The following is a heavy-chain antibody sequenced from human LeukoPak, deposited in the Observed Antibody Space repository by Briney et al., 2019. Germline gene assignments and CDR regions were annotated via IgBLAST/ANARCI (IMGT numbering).Heavy chain of an antibody. CDR2: INSDGSST. CDR1: GFTFSSNW. V-gene: IGHV3-74*01. J-gene: IGHJ1*01. D-gene: IGHD3-22*01. Sequence: GTSLRLPCAASGFTFSSNWMHWVRQTPGKGLVWVSRINSDGSSTTYADSVKGRFTISRDNAKNSLYLQMNSLRAEDTAVYYCARDNHYYDSSGYYYYFQDWGQGTLVTVSS. CDR3: ARDNHYYDSSGYYYYFQD.